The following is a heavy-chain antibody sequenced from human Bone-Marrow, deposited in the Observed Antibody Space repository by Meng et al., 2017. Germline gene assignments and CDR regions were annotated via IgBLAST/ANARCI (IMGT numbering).Heavy chain of an antibody. CDR1: GGSTSSSNW. J-gene: IGHJ4*02. CDR3: ARARGVAVAEPWDY. Sequence: VRLQESVPGLVNPSGTLSLPFALSGGSTSSSNWWSVVRRPPGKGLGWIGEIYHSGSTNYNPSLKSRVTISVDKSKNQFSLKLSSVTAADTAVYYCARARGVAVAEPWDYWGQGTLVTVSS. V-gene: IGHV4-4*02. D-gene: IGHD6-19*01. CDR2: IYHSGST.